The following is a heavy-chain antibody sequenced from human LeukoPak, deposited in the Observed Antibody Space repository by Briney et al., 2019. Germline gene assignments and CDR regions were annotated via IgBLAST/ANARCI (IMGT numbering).Heavy chain of an antibody. CDR2: IYHSGST. V-gene: IGHV4-30-2*01. Sequence: SQTLSLTCAVSGGSISSGGYSWSWIRQPPGKGLEWIRYIYHSGSTYYNPSLKSRVTISVDRSKNQFSLKLSSVTAADTAVYYCARSVDGVLNDYWGQGTLVTVSS. J-gene: IGHJ4*02. CDR1: GGSISSGGYS. D-gene: IGHD5-12*01. CDR3: ARSVDGVLNDY.